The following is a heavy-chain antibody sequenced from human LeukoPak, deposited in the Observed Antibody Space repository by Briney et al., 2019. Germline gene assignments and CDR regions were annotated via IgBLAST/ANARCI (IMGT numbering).Heavy chain of an antibody. CDR2: INQDESAK. CDR3: ARGPYYYGSGSYYNLDRWFDP. V-gene: IGHV3-7*04. CDR1: GFTFSSYA. J-gene: IGHJ5*02. Sequence: GGSLRLSCATSGFTFSSYAMSWVRQAPGKGLEWVASINQDESAKYYVDSVKGRFTISRDNAKNSLFLQMNSLRAEDTAVYYCARGPYYYGSGSYYNLDRWFDPWGQGTLVTVSS. D-gene: IGHD3-10*01.